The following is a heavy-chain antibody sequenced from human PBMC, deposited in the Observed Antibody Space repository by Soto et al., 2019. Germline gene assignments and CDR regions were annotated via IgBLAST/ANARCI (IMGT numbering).Heavy chain of an antibody. CDR1: GFTFSGSA. CDR3: TITFDGSSSFSPDFDY. D-gene: IGHD1-1*01. V-gene: IGHV3-73*02. Sequence: EVQLVESGGDLVQPGGSLKLSCAASGFTFSGSAMHWVSQAPGKGLEWVGHIRGSAKNYSTVDAASVKGRFINSRDDSTTTEYLKMHCLNTDDTAVYYCTITFDGSSSFSPDFDYWGQGTLVTVSS. CDR2: IRGSAKNYST. J-gene: IGHJ4*02.